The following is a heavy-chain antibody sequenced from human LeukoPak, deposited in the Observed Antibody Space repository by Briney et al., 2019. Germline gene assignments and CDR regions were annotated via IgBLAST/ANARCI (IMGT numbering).Heavy chain of an antibody. D-gene: IGHD3-22*01. J-gene: IGHJ4*02. V-gene: IGHV3-23*01. CDR3: ARDPYYYDSSGYDWRGPIGTFDY. Sequence: GGSLRLSCAASGFTVTNYVMNWVRQAPGKGLEWVSTINDRGGSTYYADSVKGRFTISRDNSKNTLYLQMNSLRAEDTAVYYCARDPYYYDSSGYDWRGPIGTFDYWGQGTLVTVSS. CDR1: GFTVTNYV. CDR2: INDRGGST.